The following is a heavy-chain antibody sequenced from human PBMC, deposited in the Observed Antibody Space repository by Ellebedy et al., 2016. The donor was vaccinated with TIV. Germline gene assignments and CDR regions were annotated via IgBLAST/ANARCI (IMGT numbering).Heavy chain of an antibody. CDR1: GISLRSYA. Sequence: GESLKISCAASGISLRSYAMSWVRQAPGKGLEWVSTIGGTGGTTYYRESVKGRFTVSRDTSRNTLYLQMSSLRAEDTAVYYCAKLPVAYNWNYADDYWGQGTQVTVSS. CDR3: AKLPVAYNWNYADDY. V-gene: IGHV3-23*01. D-gene: IGHD1-7*01. J-gene: IGHJ4*02. CDR2: IGGTGGTT.